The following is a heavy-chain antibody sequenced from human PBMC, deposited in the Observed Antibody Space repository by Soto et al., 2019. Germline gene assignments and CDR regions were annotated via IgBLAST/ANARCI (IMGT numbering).Heavy chain of an antibody. D-gene: IGHD1-26*01. J-gene: IGHJ4*02. CDR3: AKGKGVGATPDGANC. CDR2: VRSDGDTT. CDR1: GFTFSRYG. V-gene: IGHV3-23*01. Sequence: EVQVLESGGGLVQPGGSLRLSCAASGFTFSRYGMNWARQAPGKGLEWVSGVRSDGDTTYNADSVKGRFTVSRDNFRNTVDLQMNNLRVEDTAVYYCAKGKGVGATPDGANCWGQGTLVTVSP.